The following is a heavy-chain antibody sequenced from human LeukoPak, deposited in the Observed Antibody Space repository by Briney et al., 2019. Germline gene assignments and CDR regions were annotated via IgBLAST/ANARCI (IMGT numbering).Heavy chain of an antibody. D-gene: IGHD3-9*01. CDR2: ISSSGSTI. J-gene: IGHJ4*02. V-gene: IGHV3-48*04. CDR1: GFTFSSYA. Sequence: GGSLRLSCAASGFTFSSYAMHWVRQAPGKGLEWVSYISSSGSTIYYADSVKGRFTMSRDNAKNTLYLQMNSLRVEDTAVYYYARVGFDILTGYYPHFDYWGQGTLVTVSS. CDR3: ARVGFDILTGYYPHFDY.